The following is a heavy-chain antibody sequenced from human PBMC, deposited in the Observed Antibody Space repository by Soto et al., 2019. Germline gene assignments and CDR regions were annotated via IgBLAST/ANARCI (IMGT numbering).Heavy chain of an antibody. V-gene: IGHV4-59*12. D-gene: IGHD6-19*01. CDR2: IYYSGSI. CDR3: ARDRREGQWLVPVSFAFDV. J-gene: IGHJ3*01. CDR1: GGSISSYY. Sequence: QVQLQESGPGLVKPSEPLSLTCTVSGGSISSYYWSWIRQPPGKGLEWIGYIYYSGSINYNPSLKSRVTISVDTSKNQFSLKLTSVTAADTAVYYCARDRREGQWLVPVSFAFDVWGQGTMVTVSS.